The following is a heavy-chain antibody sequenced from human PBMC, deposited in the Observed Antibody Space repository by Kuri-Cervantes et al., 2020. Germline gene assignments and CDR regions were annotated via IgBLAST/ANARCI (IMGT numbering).Heavy chain of an antibody. Sequence: SETLSLTCTVSGGSISSGGCYWSWIRQHPGRGLEWIGYIYYSGSTYYSPSLKSLITISVDTSKNQFSLKLSSVTAADTAVYYCARYCSSSTCRTFDYWGQGTLVTVSS. CDR2: IYYSGST. CDR3: ARYCSSSTCRTFDY. CDR1: GGSISSGGCY. V-gene: IGHV4-31*01. J-gene: IGHJ4*02. D-gene: IGHD2-2*01.